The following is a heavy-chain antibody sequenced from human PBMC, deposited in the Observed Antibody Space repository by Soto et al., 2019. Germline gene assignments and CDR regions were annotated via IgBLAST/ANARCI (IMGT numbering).Heavy chain of an antibody. Sequence: EIQLVESGGGLAQPGGSLRLSCVASGFSFSEYGMSWVRQTPQKTLEWVASISGNKMTTFYPDSVKGRVFISRDNSDNTLHLQMNSLRDDDTAIYYCAKRRLNTITSLSDWWGQGVQVTVSS. CDR2: ISGNKMTT. CDR1: GFSFSEYG. J-gene: IGHJ1*01. V-gene: IGHV3-23*04. CDR3: AKRRLNTITSLSDW. D-gene: IGHD3-16*02.